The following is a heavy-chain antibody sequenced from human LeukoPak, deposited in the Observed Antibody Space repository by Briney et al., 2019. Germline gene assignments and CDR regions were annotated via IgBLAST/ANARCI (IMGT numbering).Heavy chain of an antibody. J-gene: IGHJ6*03. CDR1: GYSISSGYY. CDR2: IYHSGST. V-gene: IGHV4-38-2*02. Sequence: PSETLSLTCTVSGYSISSGYYWGWIRQPPGKGLEWIGSIYHSGSTYYNPSLKSRVTISVDTSKNQFSLKLSSVTAADTAVYYCARERSGDYYMDVWGKGTTVTVSS. D-gene: IGHD3-10*01. CDR3: ARERSGDYYMDV.